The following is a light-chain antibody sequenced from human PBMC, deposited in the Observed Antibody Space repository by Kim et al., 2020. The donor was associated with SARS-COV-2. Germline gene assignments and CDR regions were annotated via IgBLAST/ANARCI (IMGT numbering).Light chain of an antibody. Sequence: ASVGDRVTITCRASQTIMTYLHWYQQKPGQAPKLLISTASTLQSGVPSRFSGIGSGTDFTLTISSLRPEDFAVYYCQQSYRSPRTFGQGTKVDIK. CDR2: TAS. V-gene: IGKV1-39*01. J-gene: IGKJ1*01. CDR1: QTIMTY. CDR3: QQSYRSPRT.